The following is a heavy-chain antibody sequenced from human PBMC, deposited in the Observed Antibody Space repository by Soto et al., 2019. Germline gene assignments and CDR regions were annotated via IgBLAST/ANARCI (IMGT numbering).Heavy chain of an antibody. J-gene: IGHJ3*02. D-gene: IGHD3-10*01. V-gene: IGHV3-21*03. CDR1: GFTFNSYT. CDR3: PRSTPGNPFDI. Sequence: GGSLRLSCAASGFTFNSYTMNWVRQSPGKGLEWVSSISAGGRSIYYTDSLKGRSTVSRDNSKNSLYLQMSSLRADVIAVHYRPRSTPGNPFDIWGQGTMVTVSS. CDR2: ISAGGRSI.